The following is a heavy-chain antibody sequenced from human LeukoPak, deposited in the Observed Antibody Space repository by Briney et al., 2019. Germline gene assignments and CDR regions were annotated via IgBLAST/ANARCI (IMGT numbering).Heavy chain of an antibody. J-gene: IGHJ4*02. CDR2: IYSGGST. V-gene: IGHV3-66*01. Sequence: PGGSLRLSCAASGFTVSSNYMSWVRQAPGKGLEWVSVIYSGGSTYYADSVKGRFTISRDNSKNTLYLQMNSLRAEDTAVYYCARGKAGRGGLYYFDYWGQGTLVTVSS. D-gene: IGHD6-19*01. CDR3: ARGKAGRGGLYYFDY. CDR1: GFTVSSNY.